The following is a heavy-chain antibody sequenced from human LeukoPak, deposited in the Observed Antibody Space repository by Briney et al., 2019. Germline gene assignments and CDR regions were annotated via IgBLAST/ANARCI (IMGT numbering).Heavy chain of an antibody. CDR1: GYSISSGYY. V-gene: IGHV4-38-2*02. D-gene: IGHD2-2*01. J-gene: IGHJ3*02. CDR2: IYHSGST. Sequence: SETLSLTCTVSGYSISSGYYWGWIRQPPGKGLEWIGSIYHSGSTYYNPSLKSRVTISVDTSKNQFSLKLSSVTAADTAVYYCARHRGGCSSTSCYPRSAFDIWGQGTMVTVSS. CDR3: ARHRGGCSSTSCYPRSAFDI.